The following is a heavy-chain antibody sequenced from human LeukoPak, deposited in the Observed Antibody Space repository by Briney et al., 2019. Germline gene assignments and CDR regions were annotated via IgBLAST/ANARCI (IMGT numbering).Heavy chain of an antibody. CDR3: AKGLYGSGTW. Sequence: GGSLRLSCVASGFTFRNHYMSWVRQAPGKGLEWVSTITSGGDRTFYADSVKGRFTVSRDNPKNALYLQMSSLRAEDTAVYYCAKGLYGSGTWWGQGTLVTVSS. V-gene: IGHV3-23*01. J-gene: IGHJ4*02. D-gene: IGHD3-10*01. CDR2: ITSGGDRT. CDR1: GFTFRNHY.